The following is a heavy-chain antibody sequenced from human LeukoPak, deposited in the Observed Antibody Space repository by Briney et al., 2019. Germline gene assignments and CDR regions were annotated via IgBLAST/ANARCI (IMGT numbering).Heavy chain of an antibody. D-gene: IGHD6-19*01. J-gene: IGHJ4*02. CDR3: AKDPRPIAVAAYFGY. CDR2: ISGSGGST. CDR1: GVTLSTYA. Sequence: PGGSLRLSCAASGVTLSTYAMSWARQAPGKGLEWVSAISGSGGSTYYADSVKGRFTISRDNSKNTLYLQMNSLRAEDTAVYYCAKDPRPIAVAAYFGYWGQGTLVTVSS. V-gene: IGHV3-23*01.